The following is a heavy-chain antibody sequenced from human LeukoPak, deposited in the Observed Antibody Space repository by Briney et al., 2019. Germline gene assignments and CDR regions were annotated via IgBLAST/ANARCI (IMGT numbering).Heavy chain of an antibody. D-gene: IGHD1-1*01. CDR3: AAGPAGNGHLSSY. V-gene: IGHV3-74*01. CDR1: GFTFNNYW. CDR2: INGDGNNV. J-gene: IGHJ4*02. Sequence: GGSLRLSCAASGFTFNNYWLHWARQVPGKGLMWVSRINGDGNNVNYADSVKGRFTISRDNAKNTLHLQMNSLRAEDTAVYYCAAGPAGNGHLSSYWGQGTRVTVSS.